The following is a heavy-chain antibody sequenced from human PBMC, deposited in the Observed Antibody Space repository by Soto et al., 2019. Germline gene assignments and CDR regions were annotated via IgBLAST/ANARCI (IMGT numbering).Heavy chain of an antibody. D-gene: IGHD6-19*01. Sequence: PGGSLRLSCAASGFTFSSYDMHWVRQVTGKGLEWVSAIGTAGDTYYPGSVKGRFTISRENAKNSLYLQMNSLRAEDTAVYYCARASGWYLLYDYWGQGTLVTVSS. CDR1: GFTFSSYD. V-gene: IGHV3-13*01. CDR3: ARASGWYLLYDY. CDR2: IGTAGDT. J-gene: IGHJ4*02.